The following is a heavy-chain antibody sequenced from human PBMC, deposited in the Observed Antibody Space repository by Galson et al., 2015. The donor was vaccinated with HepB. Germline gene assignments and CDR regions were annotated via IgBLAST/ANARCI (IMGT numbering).Heavy chain of an antibody. CDR3: TTDIVVVP. Sequence: SLRLSCAASGVTFSTAWMSWVRQAPGQGLEWVGRTKSKADGGTTDYASPVKGRFTIARADSKNTLYLQMNSMKTEDTAVYYCTTDIVVVPWGQGTLVTVSS. V-gene: IGHV3-15*01. CDR1: GVTFSTAW. D-gene: IGHD2-2*01. CDR2: TKSKADGGTT. J-gene: IGHJ4*02.